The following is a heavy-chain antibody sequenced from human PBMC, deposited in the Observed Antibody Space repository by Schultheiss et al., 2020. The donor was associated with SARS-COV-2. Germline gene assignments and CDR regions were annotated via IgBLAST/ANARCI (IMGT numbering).Heavy chain of an antibody. J-gene: IGHJ6*02. CDR3: ARSTVNYGMDV. V-gene: IGHV4-34*01. CDR1: DFSISSGYY. CDR2: INHSGST. Sequence: SETLSLTCSVSDFSISSGYYWSWIRQPPGKGLEWIGEINHSGSTNYNPSLKSRVTISVDTSKNQFSLKLSSVTAADTAVYYCARSTVNYGMDVWGQGTTVTVSS. D-gene: IGHD4-11*01.